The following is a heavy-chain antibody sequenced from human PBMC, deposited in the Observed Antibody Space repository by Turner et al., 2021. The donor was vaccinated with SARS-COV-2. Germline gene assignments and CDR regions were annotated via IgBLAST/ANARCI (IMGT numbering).Heavy chain of an antibody. D-gene: IGHD1-26*01. CDR3: ARHQGSASGYDHGMNV. V-gene: IGHV4-59*08. Sequence: QVQLQESGPGLVRPSATLSLPCTVPGGSISPKSWSWIRQSPGRGLEWIGYFYKIGSIDYNPTLRSRVTISVDTSKNQHSLNLMSVTVADTAVYYCARHQGSASGYDHGMNVWGQGTAVIVSS. CDR2: FYKIGSI. J-gene: IGHJ6*02. CDR1: GGSISPKS.